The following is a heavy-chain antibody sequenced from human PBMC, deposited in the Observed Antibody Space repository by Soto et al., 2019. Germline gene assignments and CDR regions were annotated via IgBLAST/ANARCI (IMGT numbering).Heavy chain of an antibody. CDR2: IWYDGSNK. V-gene: IGHV3-33*01. D-gene: IGHD1-1*01. CDR1: GFTFSSYG. Sequence: PGGSLRLSCAASGFTFSSYGMHWVRQAPGKGLEWVAVIWYDGSNKYYADSVKGRFTISRDNSKNTLYLKMNSLRAEDTAVYYCARDGPPTGAFDYWGQGTLVTVSS. J-gene: IGHJ4*02. CDR3: ARDGPPTGAFDY.